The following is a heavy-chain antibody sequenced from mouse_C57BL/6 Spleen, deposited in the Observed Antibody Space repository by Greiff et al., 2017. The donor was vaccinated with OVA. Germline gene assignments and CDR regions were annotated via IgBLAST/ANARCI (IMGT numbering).Heavy chain of an antibody. CDR3: ARWGTGLYYFDY. J-gene: IGHJ2*01. CDR2: INPSTGGT. CDR1: GYSFTGYY. Sequence: EVQLQQSGPELVKPGASVKISCKASGYSFTGYYMNWVKQSPEKSLEWIGEINPSTGGTTYNQKFKAKATLTVDKSSSTAYMQLKSLTSEDSAVYYCARWGTGLYYFDYWGQGTTLTVSS. D-gene: IGHD3-1*01. V-gene: IGHV1-42*01.